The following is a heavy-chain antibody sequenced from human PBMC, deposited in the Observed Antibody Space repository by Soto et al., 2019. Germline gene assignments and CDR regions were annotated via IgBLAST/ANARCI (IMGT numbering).Heavy chain of an antibody. J-gene: IGHJ4*02. D-gene: IGHD4-17*01. Sequence: PSETLSLTCAVSGGSISSYYWSWIRQPPGKGLEWIGYIYYSGSTNYNPSLKSRVTISVDTSKNQFSLKLSSVTAADTAVYYCARLDGDYTIDYWGQGTLVTVS. CDR2: IYYSGST. CDR1: GGSISSYY. V-gene: IGHV4-59*08. CDR3: ARLDGDYTIDY.